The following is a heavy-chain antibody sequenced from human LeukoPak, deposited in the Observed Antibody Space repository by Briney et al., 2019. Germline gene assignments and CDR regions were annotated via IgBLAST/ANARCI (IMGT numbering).Heavy chain of an antibody. CDR1: GYSFISYW. CDR3: ARHTNDYGDNG. Sequence: GEPLKFSCKGFGYSFISYWFGGVRQLHGKGLEWMGIFFPGDSDTRYRPPFQGEVPISADKSISPAFLKWSSLKASHTAMYYFARHTNDYGDNGWGQGTLVTVSS. V-gene: IGHV5-51*01. D-gene: IGHD4-23*01. J-gene: IGHJ4*02. CDR2: FFPGDSDT.